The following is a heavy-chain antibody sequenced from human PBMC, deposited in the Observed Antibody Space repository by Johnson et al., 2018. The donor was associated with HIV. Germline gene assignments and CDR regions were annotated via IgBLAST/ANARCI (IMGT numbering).Heavy chain of an antibody. J-gene: IGHJ3*02. Sequence: VQLVESGGGVVQPGRSLRLSCAASGFTFSTSGMHWVRQAPGQGLEFVAAIDSNGGGTYYADSVQGRFTLSRDNSKNTLYLQMGSLRGEDTAVYYCAKGITIFAVKSAVDIWGQGTMVTVSS. CDR1: GFTFSTSG. CDR2: IDSNGGGT. CDR3: AKGITIFAVKSAVDI. D-gene: IGHD3-3*01. V-gene: IGHV3-64*07.